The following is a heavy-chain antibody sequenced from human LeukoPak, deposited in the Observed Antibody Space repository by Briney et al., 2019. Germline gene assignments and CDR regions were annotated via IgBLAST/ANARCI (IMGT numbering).Heavy chain of an antibody. CDR3: AREGLLWFGEPGDY. CDR2: ISYDGSNK. D-gene: IGHD3-10*01. CDR1: GFTFSSYA. V-gene: IGHV3-30-3*01. J-gene: IGHJ4*02. Sequence: GGSLRLSCAASGFTFSSYAMHWVRQAPGKGLEWVAVISYDGSNKYYADSVKGRFTISRDNSKNTLYLQMNSLRAEDTAVYYCAREGLLWFGEPGDYWGQGTLVTVSS.